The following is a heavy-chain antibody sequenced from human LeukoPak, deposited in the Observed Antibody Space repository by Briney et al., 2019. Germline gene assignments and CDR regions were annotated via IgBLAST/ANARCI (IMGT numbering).Heavy chain of an antibody. Sequence: GGFLRLSCAASGFTFSSYSMSWVRQAPGKGLEWVSGTSDRGDYTYYADSVKGRFTISRDTSKNTLYLQMNSLRAEDTALYFCAKKAQYDGHYPLDYWGQGTLVTVSA. V-gene: IGHV3-23*01. CDR1: GFTFSSYS. CDR2: TSDRGDYT. CDR3: AKKAQYDGHYPLDY. J-gene: IGHJ4*02. D-gene: IGHD4/OR15-4a*01.